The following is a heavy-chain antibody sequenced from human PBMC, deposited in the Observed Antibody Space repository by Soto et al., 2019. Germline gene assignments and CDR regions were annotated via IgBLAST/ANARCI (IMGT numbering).Heavy chain of an antibody. Sequence: HVQLQESGPGLVKPSETLSLTCTVSGASITQSYWNWIRQSPGKGLEWIVSVSSTGSTVYNPSLTRRVTVSLGPAKNQFSRTLNSVTAADPAVYLCARGGGSPYHNHELDFWGRGTLVTVSS. CDR3: ARGGGSPYHNHELDF. CDR1: GASITQSY. CDR2: VSSTGST. D-gene: IGHD2-21*01. V-gene: IGHV4-59*01. J-gene: IGHJ4*02.